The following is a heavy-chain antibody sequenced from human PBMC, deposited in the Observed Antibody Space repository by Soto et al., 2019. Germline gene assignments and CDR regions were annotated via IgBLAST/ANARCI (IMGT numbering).Heavy chain of an antibody. CDR2: IIPIFGTA. CDR1: GGTFSSYA. J-gene: IGHJ6*02. V-gene: IGHV1-69*05. D-gene: IGHD3-3*01. Sequence: SVKVSCKASGGTFSSYAISWVRQAPGQGLEWMGGIIPIFGTANYAQRFQGRVTITRDTSASTAYMELSSLRSEDTAVYYCARLPRYDFWSGYSDYYGMDVWGQGTTVTVSS. CDR3: ARLPRYDFWSGYSDYYGMDV.